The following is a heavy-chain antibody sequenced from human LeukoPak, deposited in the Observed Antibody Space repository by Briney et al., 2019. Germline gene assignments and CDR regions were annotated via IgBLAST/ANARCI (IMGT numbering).Heavy chain of an antibody. CDR2: ISGSGGST. Sequence: GGSLRLSCAASGFTFSSYAMSWVRQAPGKGLEWVSAISGSGGSTYYTDSVKGRFTISRDNAKISLYLQMNSLRAEDTAIYYCAKTTHYDIFTGLDYWGQGTLVTVSP. J-gene: IGHJ4*02. V-gene: IGHV3-23*01. CDR3: AKTTHYDIFTGLDY. D-gene: IGHD3-9*01. CDR1: GFTFSSYA.